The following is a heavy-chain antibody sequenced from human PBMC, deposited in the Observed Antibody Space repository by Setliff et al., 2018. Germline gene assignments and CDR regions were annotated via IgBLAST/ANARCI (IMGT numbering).Heavy chain of an antibody. J-gene: IGHJ6*04. CDR2: IDPNSGGT. CDR3: ARGTDYHGSGSYWAKDV. D-gene: IGHD3-10*01. CDR1: GSTFTSYY. V-gene: IGHV1-2*06. Sequence: ASVKVSCKASGSTFTSYYTHWVRQAPGQGLEWLGRIDPNSGGTDYAQRFQGRVTMSGDTSISTAYMDLSSLKSDDTAVYYCARGTDYHGSGSYWAKDVWGKGTTVTVSS.